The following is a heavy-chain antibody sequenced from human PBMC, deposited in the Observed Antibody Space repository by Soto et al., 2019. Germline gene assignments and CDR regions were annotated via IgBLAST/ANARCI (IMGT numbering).Heavy chain of an antibody. CDR3: AGSRTGYCSSTSCYLAY. J-gene: IGHJ4*02. CDR1: GYTFTSYG. Sequence: ASVKVSCKASGYTFTSYGISWVRQAPGQGLEWMGWISAYNGNTNYAQKLQGRVTMTTDTSTSTAYMELRSLRSDDTAVYYCAGSRTGYCSSTSCYLAYWGQGTLVTVSS. V-gene: IGHV1-18*01. D-gene: IGHD2-2*01. CDR2: ISAYNGNT.